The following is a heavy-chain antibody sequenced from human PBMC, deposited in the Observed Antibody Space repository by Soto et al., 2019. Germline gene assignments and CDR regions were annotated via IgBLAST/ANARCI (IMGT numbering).Heavy chain of an antibody. J-gene: IGHJ3*02. CDR1: GYTFTSSV. D-gene: IGHD3-10*01. V-gene: IGHV1-18*01. Sequence: QVQLVQSGAEVKKPGASVKVSCKDSGYTFTSSVISWVRQAPGQGLEWMGWISAYNGNTNYAQKLQRRGTMTTDTATRTAYMELRSLRSDDTAVYYFARDYGFGDSAFDNWGQGTMVTVSS. CDR2: ISAYNGNT. CDR3: ARDYGFGDSAFDN.